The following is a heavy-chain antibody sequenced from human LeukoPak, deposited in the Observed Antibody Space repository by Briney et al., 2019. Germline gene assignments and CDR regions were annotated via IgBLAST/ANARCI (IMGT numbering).Heavy chain of an antibody. J-gene: IGHJ3*02. CDR2: ISSSGSTI. D-gene: IGHD4-17*01. CDR1: GFTFSSYG. Sequence: GGSLRLSCAASGFTFSSYGMHWVRQAPGKGLEWVSYISSSGSTIYYADSVKGRFTISRDNAKNSLYLQMNSLRAEDTAVYYCARASGYGDYVGAFDIWGQGTMVTVSS. CDR3: ARASGYGDYVGAFDI. V-gene: IGHV3-48*04.